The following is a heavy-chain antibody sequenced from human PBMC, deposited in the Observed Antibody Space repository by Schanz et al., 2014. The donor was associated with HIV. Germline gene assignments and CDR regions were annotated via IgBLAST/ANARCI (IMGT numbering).Heavy chain of an antibody. CDR1: GFIFDDCA. D-gene: IGHD3-16*01. V-gene: IGHV3-9*01. CDR2: ISWSGKNR. CDR3: ARMEQLIIGYYYGMDV. Sequence: EVQLLESGGGLVQPGRSLRLSCEASGFIFDDCAMHWVRLAPGKGLEWVSGISWSGKNRGYADSVRGRFTISRDNAKKSVYLQMNSLRTEDTAVYYCARMEQLIIGYYYGMDVWGQGTTVTVSS. J-gene: IGHJ6*02.